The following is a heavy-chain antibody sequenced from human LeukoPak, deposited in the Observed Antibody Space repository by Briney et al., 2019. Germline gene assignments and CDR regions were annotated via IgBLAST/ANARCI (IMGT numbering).Heavy chain of an antibody. Sequence: GASVKVSCKASGYTFTTYYMHWVRQAPGQGLEWMGIIIPSGGSPSSARKLQGRVTMTRDMSTSTVYMELSSLRSGDTAVYYCASELAYCGGDCRGNAFDIWGQGTMVTVSS. CDR2: IIPSGGSP. J-gene: IGHJ3*02. CDR1: GYTFTTYY. D-gene: IGHD2-21*02. V-gene: IGHV1-46*01. CDR3: ASELAYCGGDCRGNAFDI.